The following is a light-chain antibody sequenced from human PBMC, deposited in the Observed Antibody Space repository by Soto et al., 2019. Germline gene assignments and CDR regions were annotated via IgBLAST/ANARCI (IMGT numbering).Light chain of an antibody. Sequence: DIQMTQSPSSLSASVGDRVTITYRASQGISNYLAWYQQKPGKVPKLLLYAASTFQSGVPSWSSGSGSGTDFTLTISSLQPEDVAIYYLQKYNSAPLTFGGGTKVDIK. CDR1: QGISNY. J-gene: IGKJ4*01. CDR3: QKYNSAPLT. V-gene: IGKV1-27*01. CDR2: AAS.